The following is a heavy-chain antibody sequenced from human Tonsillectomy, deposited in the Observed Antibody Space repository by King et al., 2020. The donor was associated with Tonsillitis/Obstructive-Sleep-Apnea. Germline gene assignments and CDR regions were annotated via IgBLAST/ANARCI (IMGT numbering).Heavy chain of an antibody. Sequence: QLQESGPGLVKPSETLSLTCTVSGGSISNSSYYWDWIRQPPGKGLEWIGTIHYSGSTYYNPSLKSRGTISVDTSKNQFSLKLSSVTSADTALYYGAGLARAGYCTRTSCYDWFDPWGQGTLVTVSS. CDR1: GGSISNSSYY. D-gene: IGHD2-2*01. V-gene: IGHV4-39*01. CDR3: AGLARAGYCTRTSCYDWFDP. J-gene: IGHJ5*02. CDR2: IHYSGST.